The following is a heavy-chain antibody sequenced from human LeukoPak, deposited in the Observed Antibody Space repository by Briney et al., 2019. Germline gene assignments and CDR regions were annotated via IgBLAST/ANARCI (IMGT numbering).Heavy chain of an antibody. V-gene: IGHV4-34*01. J-gene: IGHJ4*02. CDR1: GGSFSGYY. CDR2: INHSGST. D-gene: IGHD5-18*01. Sequence: SETLSLTCAVYGGSFSGYYWSWIRQPPGKGLEWIGEINHSGSTNYNPSLKSRVTISVDTSKNQFSLKLSSVTAADTAVYYCASRLGIRLWFAYWGQGPLVTVSS. CDR3: ASRLGIRLWFAY.